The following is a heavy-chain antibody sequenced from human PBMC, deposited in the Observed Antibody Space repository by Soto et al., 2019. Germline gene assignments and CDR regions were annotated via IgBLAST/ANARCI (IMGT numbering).Heavy chain of an antibody. CDR2: IKEDGSEK. CDR1: GFTFSTYW. D-gene: IGHD6-13*01. Sequence: EVQVVESGGGLVQPGGSLRLSCAASGFTFSTYWMTWVSQAPGKGLEWVANIKEDGSEKHYGDSVEGRFTISRDNAKNSLYLQMDRLRTEDTVLYYWARDEAAIRRFLFAYCGQGTLLTVSS. CDR3: ARDEAAIRRFLFAY. J-gene: IGHJ4*02. V-gene: IGHV3-7*01.